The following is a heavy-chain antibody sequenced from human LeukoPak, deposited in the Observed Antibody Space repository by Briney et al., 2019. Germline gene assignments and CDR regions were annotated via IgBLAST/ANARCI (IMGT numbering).Heavy chain of an antibody. V-gene: IGHV4-59*01. D-gene: IGHD5-12*01. Sequence: SETLSLTCTVSGGSISSYYWSWIRQPPGKGLEWIGYIYYSGSTNYNPSLKSRVTISVDTSKNQFSLKLSSVTAADTAVYYCARDGGYGTLDYWGQGTLVTVSS. CDR2: IYYSGST. J-gene: IGHJ4*02. CDR1: GGSISSYY. CDR3: ARDGGYGTLDY.